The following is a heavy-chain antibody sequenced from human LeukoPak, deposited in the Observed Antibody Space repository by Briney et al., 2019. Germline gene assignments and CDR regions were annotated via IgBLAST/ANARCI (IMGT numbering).Heavy chain of an antibody. D-gene: IGHD3-10*01. J-gene: IGHJ2*01. CDR1: GFTFNSYS. CDR3: ARDRRATYYYGSGSYSWYFDL. CDR2: ISSSSTYI. Sequence: GGSLRLSCAASGFTFNSYSMNWVRQAPGKGLEWVSSISSSSTYIYYADSLKGRFTISRDNAKNSLYLQMNSLRAEDTAVYYCARDRRATYYYGSGSYSWYFDLWGRGTLVTVSS. V-gene: IGHV3-21*01.